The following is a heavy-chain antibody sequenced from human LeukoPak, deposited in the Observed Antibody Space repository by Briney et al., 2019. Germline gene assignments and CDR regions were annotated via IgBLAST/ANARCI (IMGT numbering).Heavy chain of an antibody. CDR3: ATGGAQYYDY. CDR2: INSDGSST. V-gene: IGHV3-74*01. J-gene: IGHJ4*02. D-gene: IGHD3-16*01. CDR1: GLTFSSYW. Sequence: HPGESLRLSCAASGLTFSSYWMHWVRQAPGKGLVWVSRINSDGSSTIYADSVKGRFTISRDNAKNTVLLQMNSLSAEDTAVYYCATGGAQYYDYWGQGTVVTVSS.